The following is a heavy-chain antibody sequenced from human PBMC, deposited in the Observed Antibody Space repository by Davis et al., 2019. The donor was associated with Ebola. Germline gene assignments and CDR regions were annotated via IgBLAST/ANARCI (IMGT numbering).Heavy chain of an antibody. CDR2: IYPDDSDT. V-gene: IGHV5-51*01. Sequence: GESLKISCKGSGYSFTSYWIAWVRQMPGKGLEWMGIIYPDDSDTRYSPSFQGQVTISADKSISTAYLQWSSLKASDTAMYYCARLSAGTAYLSYYYYGMDVWGKGTTVTVSS. J-gene: IGHJ6*04. D-gene: IGHD6-19*01. CDR3: ARLSAGTAYLSYYYYGMDV. CDR1: GYSFTSYW.